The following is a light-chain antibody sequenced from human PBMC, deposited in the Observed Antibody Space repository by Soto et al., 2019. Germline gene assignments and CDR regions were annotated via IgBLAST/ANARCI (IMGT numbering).Light chain of an antibody. Sequence: QSALTQPASVSGSPGQSITISCTGPSSDVGGYNYVSWYQQHPGKAPKLMIYDVSNRPSGVSSRFSGSKSGNTASLSISGLQPEDEADYYCSSYTISSTVVFGGGTKLTVL. CDR1: SSDVGGYNY. CDR2: DVS. CDR3: SSYTISSTVV. V-gene: IGLV2-14*01. J-gene: IGLJ2*01.